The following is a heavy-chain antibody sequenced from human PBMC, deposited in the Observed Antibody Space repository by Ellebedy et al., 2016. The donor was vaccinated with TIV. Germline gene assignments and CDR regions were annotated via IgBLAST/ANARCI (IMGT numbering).Heavy chain of an antibody. V-gene: IGHV1-69*04. CDR1: AGTFSRHV. CDR2: IIPILGIA. D-gene: IGHD6-19*01. J-gene: IGHJ5*02. CDR3: AREPSGVGWYDSSWFDP. Sequence: AASVKVSCKASAGTFSRHVISWVRQAPGQGLEWMGRIIPILGIANYAQKFQGRVTITADKSTSTAYMELSSLRSEDTAVYYCAREPSGVGWYDSSWFDPWGQGTLVTVSS.